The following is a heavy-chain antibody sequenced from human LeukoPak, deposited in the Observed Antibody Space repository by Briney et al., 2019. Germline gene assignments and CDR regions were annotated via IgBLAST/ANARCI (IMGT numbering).Heavy chain of an antibody. V-gene: IGHV1-8*01. D-gene: IGHD3-10*01. J-gene: IGHJ5*02. CDR1: GYTFTNYD. CDR3: ARGPPFYYDSDSYYNSRKSWFDP. Sequence: ASVKVSCKASGYTFTNYDINWVRQAAGQGLEWMGWMNPNSGNTGYAEKFQGRVTMTRNTSISTAYMELGSLTSDDTAVYYCARGPPFYYDSDSYYNSRKSWFDPWGQGTLVIVSS. CDR2: MNPNSGNT.